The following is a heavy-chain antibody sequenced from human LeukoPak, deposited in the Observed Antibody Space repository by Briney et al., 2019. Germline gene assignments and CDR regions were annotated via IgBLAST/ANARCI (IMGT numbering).Heavy chain of an antibody. CDR2: ISSSSTII. D-gene: IGHD6-13*01. CDR3: ARGGHTNTWYEFDF. J-gene: IGHJ4*02. V-gene: IGHV3-48*01. CDR1: GFPFSSHS. Sequence: GGSLSLSCAASGFPFSSHSMNWVRQPPGKGLEWISYISSSSTIIHYADSVKGRFTISRDDAKNSLYLQMNSLRAEDTAIYYCARGGHTNTWYEFDFWGQGTLVAVSS.